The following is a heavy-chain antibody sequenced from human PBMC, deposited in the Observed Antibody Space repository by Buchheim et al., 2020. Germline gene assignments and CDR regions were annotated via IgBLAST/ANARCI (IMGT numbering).Heavy chain of an antibody. CDR2: TYYASEWHS. V-gene: IGHV6-1*01. CDR1: GDIVSSNSTS. Sequence: QVKLQQSGPGLLKPSQTLSLTCAISGDIVSSNSTSWNWIRQSPSRGIEWLARTYYASEWHSDYAALVKSRLTVNEDTSKNPFSLQLNSVTPEDTAVYYCARQRDQFDPWGQGT. J-gene: IGHJ5*02. CDR3: ARQRDQFDP.